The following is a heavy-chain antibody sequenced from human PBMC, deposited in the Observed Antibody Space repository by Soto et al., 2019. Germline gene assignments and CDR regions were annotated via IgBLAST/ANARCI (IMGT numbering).Heavy chain of an antibody. D-gene: IGHD2-2*01. CDR3: ARGGGSTKVDY. Sequence: QVQLQESGPGLVKPSQTLSLTCTVSGGSITSSGYYWSWIRQHPGEGLEWIGFTSTSGSTSYNPSLKSRVTISVDTYSNQFSLNLKSVTAADTAVYYCARGGGSTKVDYWGQGTLVTVSP. J-gene: IGHJ4*02. V-gene: IGHV4-31*03. CDR2: TSTSGST. CDR1: GGSITSSGYY.